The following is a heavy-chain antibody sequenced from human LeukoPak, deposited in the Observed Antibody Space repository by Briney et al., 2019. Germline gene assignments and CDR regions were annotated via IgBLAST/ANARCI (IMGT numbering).Heavy chain of an antibody. V-gene: IGHV3-23*01. D-gene: IGHD6-19*01. CDR2: ISGSGGSA. J-gene: IGHJ4*02. CDR1: GFASSNYA. CDR3: ARSSGFAGY. Sequence: GGSLRLSCTTSGFASSNYAMSWVRQAPGKGLEWVSTISGSGGSAYYADSVKGRFTISRDNSKNTVYLQMNSLRLEDTAVYFCARSSGFAGYWGQGTLVTVSS.